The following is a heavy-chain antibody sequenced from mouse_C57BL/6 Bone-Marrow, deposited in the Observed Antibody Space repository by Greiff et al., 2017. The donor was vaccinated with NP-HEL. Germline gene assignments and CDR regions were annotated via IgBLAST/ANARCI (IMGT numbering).Heavy chain of an antibody. V-gene: IGHV1-81*01. CDR3: ARGETAQATSDY. J-gene: IGHJ2*01. CDR1: GYTFTSYG. D-gene: IGHD3-2*02. CDR2: IYPRSGNT. Sequence: VQVVESGAELARPGASVKLSCKASGYTFTSYGISWVKQRTGQGLEWIGEIYPRSGNTYYNEKFKGKATLTADKSSSTAYMELRSLTSEDSAVYFCARGETAQATSDYWGQGTTLTVSS.